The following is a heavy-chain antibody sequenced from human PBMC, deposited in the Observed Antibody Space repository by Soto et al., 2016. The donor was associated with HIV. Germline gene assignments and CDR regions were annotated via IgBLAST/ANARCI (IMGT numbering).Heavy chain of an antibody. J-gene: IGHJ4*02. V-gene: IGHV1-46*01. CDR3: ARAQTYYYDSSGYYVY. Sequence: QVQLVQSGAEVKKPGASVKVSCKASGYTFTSYYMHWVRQAPGQGLEWVGIINPSGGSTSYARKFQGRVTMTRDTSTSTVYMELSSLRSEDTAVYYCARAQTYYYDSSGYYVYWGQGTLVTVSS. CDR1: GYTFTSYY. CDR2: INPSGGST. D-gene: IGHD3-22*01.